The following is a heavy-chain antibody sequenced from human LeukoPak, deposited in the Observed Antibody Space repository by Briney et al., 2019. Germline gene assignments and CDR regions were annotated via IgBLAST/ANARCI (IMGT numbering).Heavy chain of an antibody. Sequence: SETLSLTCAVSGDSISSDNWWNWVRQPPGKGLEWIGEISHSGTTLYNPSLKSRVTIPVDKSKNQFSLNLNSVTAADTAVYYCARDSANGKSWSFDYWGQGTLVVVSS. CDR3: ARDSANGKSWSFDY. CDR1: GDSISSDNW. J-gene: IGHJ4*02. V-gene: IGHV4-4*02. CDR2: ISHSGTT. D-gene: IGHD2-8*01.